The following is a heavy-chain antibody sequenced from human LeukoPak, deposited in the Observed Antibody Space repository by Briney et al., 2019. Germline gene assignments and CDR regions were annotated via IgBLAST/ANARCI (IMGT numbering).Heavy chain of an antibody. V-gene: IGHV1-2*02. CDR1: GYTFTGYY. CDR3: ARDVGQQLVRRYNWFDP. J-gene: IGHJ5*02. Sequence: ASVKVSCKASGYTFTGYYMHWVRQAPGQGLEWMGWINPNNGGTNYAQKFQGRVTMTRDTSISTAYMELSRLRSDDTAVYYCARDVGQQLVRRYNWFDPWGQGTLVTVSS. CDR2: INPNNGGT. D-gene: IGHD6-13*01.